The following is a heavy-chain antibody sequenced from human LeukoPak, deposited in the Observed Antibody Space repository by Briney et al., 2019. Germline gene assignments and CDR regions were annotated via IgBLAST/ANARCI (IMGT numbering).Heavy chain of an antibody. CDR3: ARMWIFGVVFPQRSDAFDI. Sequence: GGSLRLSCAASGFTFSDYYMSWIRQAPGKGLEWVSYISSSGSTIYYADSVKGRFTISRDNAKNSLYLQMNSLRAEDTAVYYCARMWIFGVVFPQRSDAFDIWGQGTMVTVSS. CDR2: ISSSGSTI. CDR1: GFTFSDYY. V-gene: IGHV3-11*04. D-gene: IGHD3-3*01. J-gene: IGHJ3*02.